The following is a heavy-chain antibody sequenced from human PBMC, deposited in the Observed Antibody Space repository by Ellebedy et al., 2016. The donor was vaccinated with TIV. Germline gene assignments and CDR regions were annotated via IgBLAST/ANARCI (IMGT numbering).Heavy chain of an antibody. CDR2: IYYSGST. CDR3: ARGTIAVAGTIGNGNNWFDP. D-gene: IGHD6-19*01. Sequence: MPSETLSLTCTVSGGFISRYYWSWIRKPPGKGLEWIGYIYYSGSTNYNPSLKSRVTISVDTSKNQFSLKLSSVTAADTAVYYCARGTIAVAGTIGNGNNWFDPWGQGTLVTVSS. CDR1: GGFISRYY. V-gene: IGHV4-59*01. J-gene: IGHJ5*02.